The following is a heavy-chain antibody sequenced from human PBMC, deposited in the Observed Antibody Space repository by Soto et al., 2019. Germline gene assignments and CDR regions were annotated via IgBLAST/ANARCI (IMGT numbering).Heavy chain of an antibody. Sequence: QVPLVQSGAEVKKPGASVKVSCKASGYTFTGYYMHWVRQAPGPGLEWMGWINPNSGGTNYAQKLQGWATRTRDTSISTADRELSRLRSDDTAVYYCARDRGGYCSGGSCFEAFDIWGQGTMVTVSS. CDR1: GYTFTGYY. D-gene: IGHD2-15*01. CDR3: ARDRGGYCSGGSCFEAFDI. V-gene: IGHV1-2*04. J-gene: IGHJ3*02. CDR2: INPNSGGT.